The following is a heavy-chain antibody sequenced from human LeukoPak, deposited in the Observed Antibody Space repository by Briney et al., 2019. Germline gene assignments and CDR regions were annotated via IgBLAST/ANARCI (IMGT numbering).Heavy chain of an antibody. D-gene: IGHD3-22*01. Sequence: GGSLRLSCAASGFTFSSYSMNWVRQAPGKGLEWVSSISSGSSYIFYADSVKGRFTISRDSAKSSLYLQMNSLRAEDTAVYYCARGRFNYDNSGYSSFYHWGQGTLVTVSS. V-gene: IGHV3-21*01. J-gene: IGHJ4*02. CDR2: ISSGSSYI. CDR1: GFTFSSYS. CDR3: ARGRFNYDNSGYSSFYH.